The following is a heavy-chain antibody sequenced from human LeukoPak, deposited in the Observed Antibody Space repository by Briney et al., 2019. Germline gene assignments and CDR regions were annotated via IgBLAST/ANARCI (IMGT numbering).Heavy chain of an antibody. CDR3: ARALGGFGEHYFDY. CDR1: GFTSTSYA. J-gene: IGHJ4*02. CDR2: ISYDGSNK. V-gene: IGHV3-30-3*01. D-gene: IGHD3-10*01. Sequence: GGSLRLSCAASGFTSTSYAVHWVRQAPGKGLEWVAVISYDGSNKYYADSVKGRFTISRDNSKNTLYLQMNSLRAEDTAVYYCARALGGFGEHYFDYWGQGTLVTVSS.